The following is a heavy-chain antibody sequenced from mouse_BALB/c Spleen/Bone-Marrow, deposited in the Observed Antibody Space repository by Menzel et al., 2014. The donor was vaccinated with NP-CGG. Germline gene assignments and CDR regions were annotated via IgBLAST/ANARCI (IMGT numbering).Heavy chain of an antibody. CDR2: IDPENGDT. V-gene: IGHV14-4*02. CDR1: GFNIKDYY. Sequence: LKESGAELVRSGASVKLSCTASGFNIKDYYMHWVKQRPEQGLEWIGWIDPENGDTEYAPKFQGKATMTADTSSNTAYLQLSSLTSEDTAVYYCNGNYYAMDYWGQGTSVTVSS. CDR3: NGNYYAMDY. D-gene: IGHD2-1*01. J-gene: IGHJ4*01.